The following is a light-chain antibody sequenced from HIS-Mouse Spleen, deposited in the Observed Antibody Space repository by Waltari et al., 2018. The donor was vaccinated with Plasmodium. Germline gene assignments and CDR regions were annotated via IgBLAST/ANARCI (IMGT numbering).Light chain of an antibody. J-gene: IGKJ3*01. CDR3: QQYNNWSFT. V-gene: IGKV3-15*01. Sequence: EIVMTQSPATLSVSPGERATLSCRASQSVSSNLAWYQQKPVQAPRLLIYGASTRATGIPASFSGSGSGTECTLTISSLQAEDFAVYYCQQYNNWSFTFGPGTKVDIK. CDR2: GAS. CDR1: QSVSSN.